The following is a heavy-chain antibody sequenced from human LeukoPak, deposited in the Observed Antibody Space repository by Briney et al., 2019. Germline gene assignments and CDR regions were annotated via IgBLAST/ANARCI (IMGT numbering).Heavy chain of an antibody. Sequence: GGSLRLSCAASGFTFSSYAMHWVRQAPGKGLHWVAVISYDGSNKYYADSVKGRFTISRDNSKNTLYLQLNSLRPEDTALYYCARDGCCSSTGCSAYFFDSWGQGTLVTVSS. V-gene: IGHV3-30-3*01. CDR3: ARDGCCSSTGCSAYFFDS. CDR1: GFTFSSYA. CDR2: ISYDGSNK. J-gene: IGHJ4*02. D-gene: IGHD2-2*01.